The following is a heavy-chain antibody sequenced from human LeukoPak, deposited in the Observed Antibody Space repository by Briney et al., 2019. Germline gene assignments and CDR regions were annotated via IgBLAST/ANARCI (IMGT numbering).Heavy chain of an antibody. J-gene: IGHJ6*02. CDR3: ARDRLQLAPSFYYGMDV. CDR1: GFTFSSYS. V-gene: IGHV3-48*01. D-gene: IGHD6-13*01. CDR2: ITASGTAM. Sequence: HPGGSLRLSCAASGFTFSSYSMNWVRQAPGKGLEWVSHITASGTAMFYADSVKGRFTISRDNSKNTLYLQMNSLRAEDTAVYYCARDRLQLAPSFYYGMDVWGQGTTVTVSS.